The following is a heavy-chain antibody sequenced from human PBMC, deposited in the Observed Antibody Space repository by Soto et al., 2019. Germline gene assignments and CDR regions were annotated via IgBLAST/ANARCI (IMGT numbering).Heavy chain of an antibody. Sequence: GGSLRLSCAASGFTFSSYGMHWVRQAPGKGLEWVAVIWYDGSNKNYADSVKGRFTISRDNSKNTLYLQMNSLRAEDTAVYYCARRRMLGRVVVPAAMTTTVTTGDYFDYWGQGTLVTVSS. CDR1: GFTFSSYG. D-gene: IGHD2-2*01. V-gene: IGHV3-33*01. CDR3: ARRRMLGRVVVPAAMTTTVTTGDYFDY. J-gene: IGHJ4*02. CDR2: IWYDGSNK.